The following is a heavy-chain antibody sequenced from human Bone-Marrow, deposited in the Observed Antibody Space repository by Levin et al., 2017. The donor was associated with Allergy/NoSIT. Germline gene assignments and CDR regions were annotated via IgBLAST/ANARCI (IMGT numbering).Heavy chain of an antibody. J-gene: IGHJ4*02. CDR2: ISGSGGST. CDR3: AKKSNGIQLWLLYFDY. D-gene: IGHD5-18*01. V-gene: IGHV3-23*01. Sequence: GESLKISCAASGFTFSSYAMSWVRQAPGKGLEWVSAISGSGGSTYYADSVKGRFTISRDNSKNTLYLQMNSLRAEDTAVYYCAKKSNGIQLWLLYFDYWGQGTLVTVSS. CDR1: GFTFSSYA.